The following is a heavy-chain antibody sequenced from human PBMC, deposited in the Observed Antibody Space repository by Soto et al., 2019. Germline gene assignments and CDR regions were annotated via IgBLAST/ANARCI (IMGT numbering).Heavy chain of an antibody. CDR3: AKGPPAKYSSSWYFDY. D-gene: IGHD6-13*01. CDR2: ISGSGGST. CDR1: GFTFSSYA. Sequence: GGSLRLSCAASGFTFSSYAMSWVRQAPGKGLEWVSAISGSGGSTYYADSVKGRFTISRDNSKNTLYLQMNSLRAEDTAVYYCAKGPPAKYSSSWYFDYWGQGTLVTVSS. J-gene: IGHJ4*02. V-gene: IGHV3-23*01.